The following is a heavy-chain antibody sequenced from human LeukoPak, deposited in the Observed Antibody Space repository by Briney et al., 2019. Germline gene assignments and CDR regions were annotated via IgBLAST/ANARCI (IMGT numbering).Heavy chain of an antibody. CDR2: IYSGGST. CDR1: GFTVSSSY. J-gene: IGHJ6*03. V-gene: IGHV3-53*01. CDR3: ASQRGYSYGYYYYYMDV. Sequence: GGSLRLSCAASGFTVSSSYMSWIRQAPGRGLEWVSVIYSGGSTYYADSVKGRFTISRDNSKNTLYLQMNSLRAEDTAVYYCASQRGYSYGYYYYYMDVWGKGTTVTVSS. D-gene: IGHD5-18*01.